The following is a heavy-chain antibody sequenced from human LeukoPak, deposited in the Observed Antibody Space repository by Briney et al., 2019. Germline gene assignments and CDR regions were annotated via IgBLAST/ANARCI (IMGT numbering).Heavy chain of an antibody. CDR3: ASRVRYSYEYGMDV. D-gene: IGHD5-18*01. Sequence: SVKVSCKASGGTFSSYAISWVRQAPGQGLEWMGRIIPILGIANYAQKFQGRVTITADKSTSTACMELSSLRSEDTAVYYCASRVRYSYEYGMDVWGQGTTVTVSS. J-gene: IGHJ6*02. V-gene: IGHV1-69*04. CDR2: IIPILGIA. CDR1: GGTFSSYA.